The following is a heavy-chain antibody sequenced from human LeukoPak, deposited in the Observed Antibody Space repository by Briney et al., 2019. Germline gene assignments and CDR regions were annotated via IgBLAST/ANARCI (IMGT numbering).Heavy chain of an antibody. J-gene: IGHJ5*02. CDR1: GFTFSSYA. Sequence: PGGSLRLSCAASGFTFSSYAMSWVRQAPGKGLEWVSVIYSSGSTYYADSVKGRFTISRDNSKNTLYLQMNSLRAEDTAVYYCARDGTAVAGVNWFDPWGQGTLVTVSS. CDR3: ARDGTAVAGVNWFDP. D-gene: IGHD6-19*01. V-gene: IGHV3-53*01. CDR2: IYSSGST.